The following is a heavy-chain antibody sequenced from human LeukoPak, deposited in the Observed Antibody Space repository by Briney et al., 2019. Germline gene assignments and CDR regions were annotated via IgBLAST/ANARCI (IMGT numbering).Heavy chain of an antibody. CDR3: ASFEAAAGRFDY. V-gene: IGHV4-59*01. D-gene: IGHD6-13*01. CDR1: GGSLSSYY. J-gene: IGHJ4*02. Sequence: SETLSLTCTVSGGSLSSYYWRWIRQPPGKGLEWIGYIYYSGSTNYNPSLKSRATISVDTSKNQFSLKLSSVTAADTAVYYCASFEAAAGRFDYWGQGTLVTVSS. CDR2: IYYSGST.